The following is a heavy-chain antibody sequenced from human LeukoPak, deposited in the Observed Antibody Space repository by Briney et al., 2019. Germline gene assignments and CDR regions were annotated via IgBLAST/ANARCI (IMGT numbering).Heavy chain of an antibody. D-gene: IGHD2-15*01. CDR1: GGSLSDYY. CDR2: IYYSGRT. Sequence: SETLSLTCTVSGGSLSDYYWTWVRQPPGKGLEWIGYIYYSGRTNYNPSLKSRVTISVDTSKNQFSLKLSSVTAADTAVYYCARSIQAVGYYYYYMDVWGKGTTVTVSS. V-gene: IGHV4-59*12. CDR3: ARSIQAVGYYYYYMDV. J-gene: IGHJ6*03.